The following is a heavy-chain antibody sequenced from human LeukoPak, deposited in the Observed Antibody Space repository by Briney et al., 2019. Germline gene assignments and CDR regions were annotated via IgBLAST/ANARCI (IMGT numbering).Heavy chain of an antibody. Sequence: GGSLTLSCAASGFTFSDYYMSWIRQAPGKGLEWVSYISSSSSYTNYADSVKGRFTISRDNAKNSLYLQMNSLRAEDTAVYYCARGAETVTQAFDYWGQGTLVTVSS. CDR3: ARGAETVTQAFDY. CDR2: ISSSSSYT. V-gene: IGHV3-11*06. CDR1: GFTFSDYY. D-gene: IGHD4-17*01. J-gene: IGHJ4*02.